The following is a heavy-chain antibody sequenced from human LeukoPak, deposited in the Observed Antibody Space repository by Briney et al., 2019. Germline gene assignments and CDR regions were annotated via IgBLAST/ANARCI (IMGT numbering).Heavy chain of an antibody. D-gene: IGHD3-22*01. CDR2: LGGRGVLT. Sequence: GGSLRLSCAASGFTFSNYAMSWVRQAPGKGLEWVSTLGGRGVLTYYADSVRGRFTVSRDNSKNTLYLQMNSLRAEDTAVYYCARRDVSGYYALDSWCQGFLLIVSS. CDR3: ARRDVSGYYALDS. V-gene: IGHV3-23*01. J-gene: IGHJ4*02. CDR1: GFTFSNYA.